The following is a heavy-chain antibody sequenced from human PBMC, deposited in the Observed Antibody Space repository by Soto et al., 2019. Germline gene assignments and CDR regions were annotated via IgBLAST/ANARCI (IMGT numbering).Heavy chain of an antibody. D-gene: IGHD3-10*01. CDR3: ARFIIRGVIGP. J-gene: IGHJ5*02. Sequence: QEQLVQSGAEVKKPGASVKVSCKASGYTFIDYDINWVRQAAGQGLEWMGWMNPNSGNTGYAQNFPGRISNTRDTSTNTAYIELSRLTSDDPAVYYCARFIIRGVIGPWGQGTPVTVSS. CDR2: MNPNSGNT. CDR1: GYTFIDYD. V-gene: IGHV1-8*01.